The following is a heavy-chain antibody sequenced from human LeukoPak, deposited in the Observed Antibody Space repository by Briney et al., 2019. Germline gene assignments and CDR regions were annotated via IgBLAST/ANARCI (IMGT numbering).Heavy chain of an antibody. D-gene: IGHD2-2*03. J-gene: IGHJ3*02. CDR3: SKGGYFAFET. CDR1: GFTFSSYE. CDR2: ISSSGSTI. V-gene: IGHV3-48*03. Sequence: GGSLRLSCAASGFTFSSYEMNWVRQAPGKGLEWVSYISSSGSTIYYADSVKGRFTISRGNSENTLYLQMSSLRAEDTAVYYCSKGGYFAFETWGQGTLVAVSS.